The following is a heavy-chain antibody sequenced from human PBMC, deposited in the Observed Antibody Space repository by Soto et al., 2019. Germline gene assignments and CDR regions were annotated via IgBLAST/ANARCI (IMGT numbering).Heavy chain of an antibody. CDR3: ARVTVAVAAATHYYEY. CDR2: FYYSGIT. V-gene: IGHV4-61*08. Sequence: GPGPLEPSETLSLTCTVSGVSVNSGDSYWSWIRQPPGKGLERIGYFYYSGITIYNPSLKSRVTITADTSKMQFSLEPRSVTAADAAVYYCARVTVAVAAATHYYEYWGQGT. D-gene: IGHD2-15*01. J-gene: IGHJ4*02. CDR1: GVSVNSGDSY.